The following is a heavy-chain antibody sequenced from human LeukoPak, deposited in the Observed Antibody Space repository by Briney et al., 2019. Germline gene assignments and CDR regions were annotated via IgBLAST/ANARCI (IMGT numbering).Heavy chain of an antibody. CDR2: VYYSGST. CDR3: ARGTMTTVTYYFDY. D-gene: IGHD4-17*01. Sequence: PSETLSLTCTVSGGSISSYYWSWIRQPPGKGLEWIGYVYYSGSTNYNPSLKSRVTISVDTSKNQFSLKLSSETAADTAVYYCARGTMTTVTYYFDYWGQGTLVTVSS. J-gene: IGHJ4*02. CDR1: GGSISSYY. V-gene: IGHV4-59*12.